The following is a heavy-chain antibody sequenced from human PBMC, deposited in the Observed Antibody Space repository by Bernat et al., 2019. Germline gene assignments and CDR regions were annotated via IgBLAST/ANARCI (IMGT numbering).Heavy chain of an antibody. Sequence: EVQLVESGGGLVQPGGSLRLSCAASGFTVSSNYMSWVRQAPGKGLEWVSVIYSGGSTYYADSVKGRFTISRDNSKTTRYLQMNSLRAEDTAVYYCARVRATVTSGWFDPWGQGTLVTVSS. V-gene: IGHV3-66*01. CDR3: ARVRATVTSGWFDP. D-gene: IGHD4-17*01. CDR1: GFTVSSNY. CDR2: IYSGGST. J-gene: IGHJ5*02.